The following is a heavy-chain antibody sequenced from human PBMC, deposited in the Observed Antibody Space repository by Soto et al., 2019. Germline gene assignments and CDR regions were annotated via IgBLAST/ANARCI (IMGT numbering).Heavy chain of an antibody. CDR1: GFTFRNYW. CDR3: TRRQSGTHILNS. V-gene: IGHV3-74*01. J-gene: IGHJ4*02. D-gene: IGHD1-26*01. CDR2: INGDGSST. Sequence: PGGSLRLSCVASGFTFRNYWMHWVRQAPGKGLVWVSRINGDGSSTSYADSVKGRFTISRDNAKNTMYLQMDSLRAEDTTVYFCTRRQSGTHILNSLGQGTLVTVSS.